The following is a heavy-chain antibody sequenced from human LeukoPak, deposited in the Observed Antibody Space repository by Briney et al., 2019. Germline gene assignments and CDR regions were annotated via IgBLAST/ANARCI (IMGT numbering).Heavy chain of an antibody. J-gene: IGHJ4*02. CDR3: AWASGSYYSIDY. CDR1: GYTFTSYY. CDR2: INPSGGST. Sequence: ASVKVSCKASGYTFTSYYMHWVRQPPGQGLEWMGIINPSGGSTSYAQKFQGRVTMTRDTSTSTVYMELSSLRSEDTAVYYCAWASGSYYSIDYWGQGTLVTVSS. V-gene: IGHV1-46*03. D-gene: IGHD1-26*01.